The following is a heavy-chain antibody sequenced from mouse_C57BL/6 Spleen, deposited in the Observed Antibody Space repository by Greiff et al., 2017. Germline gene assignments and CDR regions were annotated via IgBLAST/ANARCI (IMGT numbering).Heavy chain of an antibody. J-gene: IGHJ4*01. CDR1: GFSLTSYG. Sequence: VHLVESGPGLVAPSQSLSITCTVSGFSLTSYGVHWVRQPPGKGLVWLVVIWSDGSTTYNSALKSRLSISKDNSKSQVFLKMNSLQTDDTAMYYCARHGDDYDQGAMDYWGQGTSVTVSS. D-gene: IGHD2-4*01. CDR3: ARHGDDYDQGAMDY. V-gene: IGHV2-6-1*01. CDR2: IWSDGST.